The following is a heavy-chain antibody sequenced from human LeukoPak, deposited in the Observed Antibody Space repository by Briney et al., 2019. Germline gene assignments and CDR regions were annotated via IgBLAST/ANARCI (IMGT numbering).Heavy chain of an antibody. CDR1: GGTFSSYA. J-gene: IGHJ6*02. Sequence: SVKVSCKASGGTFSSYAISWVRQAPGQGLEWMGGIIPIFGTANYAQKFQGRVTITADESTSTAYMELSSLISEDTAVYYCASSSIRDFWSGYFRAPKDGMDVWGQGTTVAVSS. CDR3: ASSSIRDFWSGYFRAPKDGMDV. D-gene: IGHD3-3*01. CDR2: IIPIFGTA. V-gene: IGHV1-69*13.